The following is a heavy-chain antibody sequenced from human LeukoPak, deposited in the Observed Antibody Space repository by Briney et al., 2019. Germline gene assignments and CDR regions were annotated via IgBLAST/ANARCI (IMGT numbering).Heavy chain of an antibody. CDR1: GFTFSSYA. Sequence: PGGSLRLSCAASGFTFSSYAMSWVRQAPGKGLEWVSAISGSGGSTYYADSVKGWFTISRDNSKNTLYLQMNSLRAEDTAVYYCAKGLRGITMIVVVIKPFDYWGQGTLVTVSS. D-gene: IGHD3-22*01. V-gene: IGHV3-23*01. CDR3: AKGLRGITMIVVVIKPFDY. CDR2: ISGSGGST. J-gene: IGHJ4*02.